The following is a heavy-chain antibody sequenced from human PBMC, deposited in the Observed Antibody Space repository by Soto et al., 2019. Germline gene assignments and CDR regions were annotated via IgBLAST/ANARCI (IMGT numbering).Heavy chain of an antibody. D-gene: IGHD3-3*01. CDR2: IYHSGIT. J-gene: IGHJ6*02. V-gene: IGHV4-4*02. CDR3: TRYYGYSMPV. Sequence: QVQLQQSGPGLVQPSGTLSLTCAVSGGSISSDSWWSWVRQTPGKGLEWIGEIYHSGITNSNPSLKXLVXIXDDTSKNQLSLKLSSVTAADPALYYGTRYYGYSMPVWGQGTTVTVSS. CDR1: GGSISSDSW.